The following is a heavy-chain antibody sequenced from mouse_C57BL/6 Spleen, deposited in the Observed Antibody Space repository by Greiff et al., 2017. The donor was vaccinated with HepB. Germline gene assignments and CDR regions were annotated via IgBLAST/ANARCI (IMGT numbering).Heavy chain of an antibody. CDR1: GYTFTDYY. D-gene: IGHD1-1*01. Sequence: VKLMESGAELVRPGASVKLSCKASGYTFTDYYINWVKQRPGQGLEWIARIYPGSGNTYYNEKFKGKATLTAEKSSSTAYMQLSSLTSEDSAVYFCARYGYYGSGLYYFDYWGQGTTLTVSS. CDR2: IYPGSGNT. V-gene: IGHV1-76*01. J-gene: IGHJ2*01. CDR3: ARYGYYGSGLYYFDY.